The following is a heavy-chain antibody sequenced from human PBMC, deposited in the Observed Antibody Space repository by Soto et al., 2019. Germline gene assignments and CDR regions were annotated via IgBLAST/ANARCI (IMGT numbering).Heavy chain of an antibody. Sequence: PGGSLRLSCAASGFTFSNYAIHWFRQAPGKGLEWVAVISYDGSNKYYADSVKGRFTISRDNSKSTLYLEMNSLRVEDTAVYHCVRDTAYCSGGTCYSSHGMDVWGQGTTVTVSS. CDR2: ISYDGSNK. V-gene: IGHV3-30-3*01. CDR3: VRDTAYCSGGTCYSSHGMDV. D-gene: IGHD2-15*01. J-gene: IGHJ6*02. CDR1: GFTFSNYA.